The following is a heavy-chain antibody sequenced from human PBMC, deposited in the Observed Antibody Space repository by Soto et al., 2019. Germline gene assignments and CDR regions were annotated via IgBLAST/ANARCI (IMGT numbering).Heavy chain of an antibody. Sequence: DVQLVESGGGLIQPGESLRLSCAAFGFTISGKKYVAWVRQAPGKGLEWVSALYDLDGSFYAASVKGRFTTSSDSSKTTVYLQMNDLRPVDTAVYYCATWHEREPAYDVWGQGTTVTVSS. CDR3: ATWHEREPAYDV. J-gene: IGHJ3*01. D-gene: IGHD1-1*01. V-gene: IGHV3-53*01. CDR1: GFTISGKKY. CDR2: LYDLDGS.